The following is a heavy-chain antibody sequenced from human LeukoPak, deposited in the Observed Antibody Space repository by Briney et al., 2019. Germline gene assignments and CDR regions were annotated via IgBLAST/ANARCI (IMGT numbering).Heavy chain of an antibody. V-gene: IGHV3-23*01. CDR2: ISGSGAKT. Sequence: GGSLRLSCAASGFTFSTYAMNWVRQAPGKGLEWVSAISGSGAKTYYADFVKGRFTISRDNSKNTLYLQMNSLRAEDTAVYYCAKDQIDVLLWFGELLFDDYWGQGTLVTVSS. CDR3: AKDQIDVLLWFGELLFDDY. J-gene: IGHJ4*02. D-gene: IGHD3-10*01. CDR1: GFTFSTYA.